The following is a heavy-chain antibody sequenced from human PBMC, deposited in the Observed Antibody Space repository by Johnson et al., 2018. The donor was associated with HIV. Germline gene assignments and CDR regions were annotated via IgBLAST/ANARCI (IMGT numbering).Heavy chain of an antibody. Sequence: VQLVEFGGGVVQPGRSLRLSCAASGFTFSSYGMHWVRQAPGKGLEWVSGISWNSGSIGYADSVKGRFTISRDNAKNSLYLQMNSLRAEDTALYYCAKDMRGIAVVYDAFDIWGQGTMVTVSS. CDR3: AKDMRGIAVVYDAFDI. J-gene: IGHJ3*02. CDR2: ISWNSGSI. V-gene: IGHV3-9*01. CDR1: GFTFSSYG. D-gene: IGHD6-19*01.